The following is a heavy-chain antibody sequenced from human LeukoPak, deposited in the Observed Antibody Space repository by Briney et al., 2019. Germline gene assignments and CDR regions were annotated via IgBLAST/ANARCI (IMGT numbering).Heavy chain of an antibody. D-gene: IGHD2-2*01. Sequence: SETLSLTCTVSGGSISSGDYYWSWIRQPPGKGLEGIGYIYYSGSTYYTPSLQSPVTISVDTSKNQFSLKLSSVTAAGTAVYYCARVGRYWSSTSFSIIAYWGQGTLVTISS. CDR3: ARVGRYWSSTSFSIIAY. CDR2: IYYSGST. V-gene: IGHV4-30-4*01. CDR1: GGSISSGDYY. J-gene: IGHJ4*02.